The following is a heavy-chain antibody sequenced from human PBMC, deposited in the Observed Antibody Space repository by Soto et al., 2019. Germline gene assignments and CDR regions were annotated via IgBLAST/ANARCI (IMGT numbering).Heavy chain of an antibody. V-gene: IGHV3-33*01. D-gene: IGHD1-26*01. CDR1: GFTFSSYG. CDR3: ASGGSYLDY. J-gene: IGHJ4*02. CDR2: IWYDGSNK. Sequence: QVQLVESGGGVVQPGRSLRLSCAASGFTFSSYGMHWVRQAPGKGLEWVAVIWYDGSNKYYADSVKGRFTISRDNSKNTLYLQMTSLRAEDTAVYYCASGGSYLDYWGQGTLVPVSS.